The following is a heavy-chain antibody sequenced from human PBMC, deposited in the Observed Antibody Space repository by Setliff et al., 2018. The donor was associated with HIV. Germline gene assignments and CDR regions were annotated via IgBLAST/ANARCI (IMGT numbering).Heavy chain of an antibody. CDR2: IYYSGNT. D-gene: IGHD2-21*02. J-gene: IGHJ5*02. CDR1: GGPFSSTS. CDR3: ARLWLHYGGDIPRFDP. Sequence: SETLSLTCTVSGGPFSSTSWSWIRQFPGQGLEWIGYIYYSGNTNYNPSLKSRVTISIDTSKNRFFLRLTSLTAADTAVYYCARLWLHYGGDIPRFDPWGQGTLVTV. V-gene: IGHV4-59*08.